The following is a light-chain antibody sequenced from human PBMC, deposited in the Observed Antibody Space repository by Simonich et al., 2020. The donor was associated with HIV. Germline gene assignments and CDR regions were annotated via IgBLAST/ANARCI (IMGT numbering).Light chain of an antibody. CDR1: SSDVGGYRY. CDR2: DVT. J-gene: IGLJ3*02. V-gene: IGLV2-14*01. CDR3: SSYTSSSTRGV. Sequence: QSALTQPASVSGSPGQSITISCTGTSSDVGGYRYVSWYQQHPGKAPKLIIYDVTERPSGVSNRFSASKSGNTASLTISGLQAEDEADYYCSSYTSSSTRGVFGGGTKLTVL.